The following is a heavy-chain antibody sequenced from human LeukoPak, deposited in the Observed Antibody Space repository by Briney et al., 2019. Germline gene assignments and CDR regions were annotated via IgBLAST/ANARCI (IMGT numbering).Heavy chain of an antibody. CDR3: ARDRSAYCSGGSCRNGMDV. D-gene: IGHD2-15*01. V-gene: IGHV4-4*02. CDR1: GFTFSSYSM. Sequence: GSLRLSCAASGFTFSSYSMNWVRQPPGKGLEWIGEIYHSGSTNYNPSLKSRVTISVDKSKNQFSLKLSSVTAADTAVYYCARDRSAYCSGGSCRNGMDVWGQGTTVTVSS. CDR2: IYHSGST. J-gene: IGHJ6*02.